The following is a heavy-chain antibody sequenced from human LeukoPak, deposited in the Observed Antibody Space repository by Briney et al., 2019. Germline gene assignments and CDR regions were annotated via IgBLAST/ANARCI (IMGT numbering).Heavy chain of an antibody. CDR3: AKDLGMVRGVPDAFDI. D-gene: IGHD3-10*01. CDR1: GFTFSSYA. V-gene: IGHV3-23*01. Sequence: PGESLRLSCAVSGFTFSSYAMRWVRQAPGKELEWVSAISGSGGSIYYADSVKGRFTISRDNSKNTLYLQMNSLRAEDTAVYYCAKDLGMVRGVPDAFDIWGQGTMVTVSS. J-gene: IGHJ3*02. CDR2: ISGSGGSI.